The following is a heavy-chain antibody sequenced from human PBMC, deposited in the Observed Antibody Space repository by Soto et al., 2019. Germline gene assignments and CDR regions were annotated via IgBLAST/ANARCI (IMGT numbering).Heavy chain of an antibody. CDR2: IYFSGSA. CDR3: ARRYSGYGDY. Sequence: SETLSLTCTVPGGSITSYYWSWIRQPPGKGLEWIGYIYFSGSANYNPSLKSRVTISVDTSKNQFSLKLSSVTAADTAVYYCARRYSGYGDYWGQETLVTVSS. V-gene: IGHV4-59*08. D-gene: IGHD5-12*01. J-gene: IGHJ4*02. CDR1: GGSITSYY.